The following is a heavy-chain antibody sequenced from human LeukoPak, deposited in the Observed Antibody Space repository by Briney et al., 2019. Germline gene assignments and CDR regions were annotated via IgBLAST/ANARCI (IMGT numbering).Heavy chain of an antibody. CDR2: MTGDGRDI. Sequence: PGGSLRLSCSASGSTFSTDTMYWVRQAPGKGLEYVSGMTGDGRDIEYADSVKGRFTISRQNSKNKVYLQMSGLRTEDTAVYYCARRTGGFDSWGQGTLVTVS. D-gene: IGHD2-8*02. V-gene: IGHV3-64D*09. CDR3: ARRTGGFDS. CDR1: GSTFSTDT. J-gene: IGHJ5*01.